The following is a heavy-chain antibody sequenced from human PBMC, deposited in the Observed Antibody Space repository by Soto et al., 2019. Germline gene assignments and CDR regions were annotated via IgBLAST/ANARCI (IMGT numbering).Heavy chain of an antibody. CDR3: ARAGTDSSSSLFDY. Sequence: GASVKVSCKASGGTFSSYAISWVRQAPGQGLEWMGGIIPIFGTANYAQKFQGRVTITADESTSTAYMELRSLRSEDTAVYYCARAGTDSSSSLFDYWGQGTLVTVSS. D-gene: IGHD6-6*01. J-gene: IGHJ4*02. CDR2: IIPIFGTA. CDR1: GGTFSSYA. V-gene: IGHV1-69*13.